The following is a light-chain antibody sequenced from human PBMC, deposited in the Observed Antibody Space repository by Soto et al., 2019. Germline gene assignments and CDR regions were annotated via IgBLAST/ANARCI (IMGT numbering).Light chain of an antibody. Sequence: IVLTQSPAILSLSPGERATLSCRASEDVGNSLAWYQQRPGQSPRLLIYDVSNRATGIPSRFSGSGSGADFTLPISSLEHDAFAVYYCQQRYNWLRTFGHGTKWDI. J-gene: IGKJ1*01. CDR2: DVS. CDR3: QQRYNWLRT. V-gene: IGKV3D-11*01. CDR1: EDVGNS.